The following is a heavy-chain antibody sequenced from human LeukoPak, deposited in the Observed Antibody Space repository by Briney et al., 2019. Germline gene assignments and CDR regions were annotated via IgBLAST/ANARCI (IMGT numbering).Heavy chain of an antibody. Sequence: PSETLSLTCTVSGGSISSYYWSWIRQPPGKGLEWIGYIYYSGSTNYNPSLKSRVTISVDTSKNQFSLKLSSVTAADTAVYYCARALDTAIGASGYMDVWGKGTTVTVSS. CDR2: IYYSGST. J-gene: IGHJ6*03. V-gene: IGHV4-59*01. CDR1: GGSISSYY. D-gene: IGHD5-18*01. CDR3: ARALDTAIGASGYMDV.